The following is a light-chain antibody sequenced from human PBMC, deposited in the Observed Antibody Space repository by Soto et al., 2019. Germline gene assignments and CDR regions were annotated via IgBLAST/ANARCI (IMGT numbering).Light chain of an antibody. CDR3: QPWGTGIQGV. J-gene: IGLJ3*02. V-gene: IGLV4-69*01. CDR2: LNSDGSH. CDR1: SGHSSYA. Sequence: QLVLTQSPSATASLGASVKLTCTLSSGHSSYAIAWHQQQPEKGPRYLMKLNSDGSHSKGDGIPDRFSGSSSGAERYLTISSLQSEDEADYYCQPWGTGIQGVFGGGTKLTVL.